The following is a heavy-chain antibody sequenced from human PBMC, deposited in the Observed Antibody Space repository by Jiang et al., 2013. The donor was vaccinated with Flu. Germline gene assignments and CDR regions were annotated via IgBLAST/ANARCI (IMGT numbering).Heavy chain of an antibody. D-gene: IGHD2-15*01. CDR2: VSGAGGNT. CDR1: GYSFTTYP. CDR3: ARAPWSTYYFDY. Sequence: GAEVKKPGASVKVSCKASGYSFTTYPMHWVRQAPGQRPEWMGWVSGAGGNTKYSQKFQDRVALTRDTSATTAYMEFSSLRPEDTAVYYCARAPWSTYYFDYWGQGTLVTVSS. V-gene: IGHV1-3*01. J-gene: IGHJ4*02.